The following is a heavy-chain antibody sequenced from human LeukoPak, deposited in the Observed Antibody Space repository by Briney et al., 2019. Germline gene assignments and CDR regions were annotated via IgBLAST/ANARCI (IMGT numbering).Heavy chain of an antibody. CDR3: AGLITTAWYFDL. V-gene: IGHV4-31*03. CDR1: GGSISSGGYY. Sequence: ASQTLSLTCTVSGGSISSGGYYWSRIRQHPGKGLEWIVYIYYSGSTYYNPSLKSRVTISVDTSKNQFSLKLSSVTAADTAVYYCAGLITTAWYFDLWGRGTLVTVSS. CDR2: IYYSGST. J-gene: IGHJ2*01. D-gene: IGHD3-22*01.